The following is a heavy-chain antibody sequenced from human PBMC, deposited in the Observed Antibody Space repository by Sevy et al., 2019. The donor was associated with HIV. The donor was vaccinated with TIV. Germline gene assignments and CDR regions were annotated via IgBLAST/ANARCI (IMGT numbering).Heavy chain of an antibody. CDR1: GFPVSSSY. V-gene: IGHV3-53*05. Sequence: GGSLRLSCAVSGFPVSSSYMNWVRQAPGKGLEWVSVFYTGSKTDYADSVKGRFTMSRDNSKNTLYLQMNSLRAEDTAVYYCARDQSLLRYCSGGSCLDAFDIWGQRTMVTVSS. CDR3: ARDQSLLRYCSGGSCLDAFDI. J-gene: IGHJ3*02. D-gene: IGHD2-15*01. CDR2: FYTGSKT.